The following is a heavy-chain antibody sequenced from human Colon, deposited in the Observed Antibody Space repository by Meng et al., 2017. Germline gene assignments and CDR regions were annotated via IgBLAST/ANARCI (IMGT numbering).Heavy chain of an antibody. Sequence: QVQLVQSGAEMKKPGASVKVSCKASGYTFTTYDINWVRQATGQGLEWMGWMNPDSGDTGYAQKLQGRLTMTRDTSISAAYMELTSLRSEDTAVYYCARGGYYYDSSGFRAALDYWGQGALVTVSS. J-gene: IGHJ4*02. V-gene: IGHV1-8*01. D-gene: IGHD3-22*01. CDR1: GYTFTTYD. CDR3: ARGGYYYDSSGFRAALDY. CDR2: MNPDSGDT.